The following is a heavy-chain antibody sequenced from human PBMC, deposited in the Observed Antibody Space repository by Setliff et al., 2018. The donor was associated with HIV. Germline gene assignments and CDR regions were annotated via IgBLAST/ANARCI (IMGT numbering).Heavy chain of an antibody. D-gene: IGHD6-19*01. Sequence: PGGSLRLSCAASGFTFSSYEMNWVRQAPGKGLEWVSYISSSGSTIYYADSVKGRFTISRDNAKNSLYLQMNSLRAEDTAVYYCAREGQWLDGFDYWGQGTLVTVSS. CDR3: AREGQWLDGFDY. CDR1: GFTFSSYE. J-gene: IGHJ4*02. CDR2: ISSSGSTI. V-gene: IGHV3-48*03.